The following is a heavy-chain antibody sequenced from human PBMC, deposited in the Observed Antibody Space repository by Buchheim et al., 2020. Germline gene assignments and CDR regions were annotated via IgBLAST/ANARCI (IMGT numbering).Heavy chain of an antibody. J-gene: IGHJ6*02. D-gene: IGHD6-6*01. CDR2: ISSSSSYT. Sequence: QVQLVESGGGLVKPGGSLRLSCAASGFTFSDYYMSWIRQAPGKGLEWVSYISSSSSYTNYADSVKGRFTIPSDNAKTSLYLQMNSLRAEDTAVYYCARDGPLSSSRGYGMDVWGQGTT. V-gene: IGHV3-11*06. CDR3: ARDGPLSSSRGYGMDV. CDR1: GFTFSDYY.